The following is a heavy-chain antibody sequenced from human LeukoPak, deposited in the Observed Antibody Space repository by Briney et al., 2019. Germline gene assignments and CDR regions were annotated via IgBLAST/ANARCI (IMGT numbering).Heavy chain of an antibody. Sequence: LAGGSLRLSCEASGITLSHYAMSWVRQAPGKGLEWVANIEQDGSDKYYVDSVKGRFTIPRDNAKNSLYLQMNSLRAEDTAVYYCARCFDIWGQGTMVTVSS. V-gene: IGHV3-7*05. J-gene: IGHJ3*02. CDR2: IEQDGSDK. CDR1: GITLSHYA. CDR3: ARCFDI.